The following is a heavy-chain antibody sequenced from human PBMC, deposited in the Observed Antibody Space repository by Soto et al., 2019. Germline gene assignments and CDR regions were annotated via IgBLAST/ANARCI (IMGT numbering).Heavy chain of an antibody. D-gene: IGHD6-19*01. CDR2: ISGSGDST. CDR1: GFTFSSYA. CDR3: AKRTSGWYFDY. V-gene: IGHV3-23*01. J-gene: IGHJ4*02. Sequence: EVQLLESGGGLVQPGGSLRLSCAASGFTFSSYAMSWVRQAPGKGLEWVSVISGSGDSTYYADSVKGRFTISRDNSKNNLYLQMNSLRAEDTDVYYCAKRTSGWYFDYWGQGTLVTVSS.